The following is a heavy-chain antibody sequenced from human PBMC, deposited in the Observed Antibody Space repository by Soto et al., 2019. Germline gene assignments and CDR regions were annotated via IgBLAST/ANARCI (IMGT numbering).Heavy chain of an antibody. Sequence: QVQLVESGGGVVQPGRSLRLSCAASGFTFSSYGMHWVRQAPGKGLEWVAVIWYDGSNKYYADSVKGRFTISRDNYKTTLYLQMNSLRAEDTAVYYCARAPYYYDSSGYSSWFDPWGQGTLVTVSS. CDR3: ARAPYYYDSSGYSSWFDP. CDR1: GFTFSSYG. J-gene: IGHJ5*02. V-gene: IGHV3-33*01. D-gene: IGHD3-22*01. CDR2: IWYDGSNK.